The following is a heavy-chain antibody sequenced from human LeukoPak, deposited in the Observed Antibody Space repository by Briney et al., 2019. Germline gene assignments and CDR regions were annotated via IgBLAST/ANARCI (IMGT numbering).Heavy chain of an antibody. CDR1: GYTFTGYY. J-gene: IGHJ6*03. CDR3: ASGLGSTFPDRYYYMDV. V-gene: IGHV1-2*02. CDR2: INPNSGGT. D-gene: IGHD2-2*01. Sequence: ASVKVSCKASGYTFTGYYMHWVRQAPGQGLEWMGWINPNSGGTNYAQKFQGRVTMARDTSISTAYMELSRLRSDDTAVYYCASGLGSTFPDRYYYMDVWGKGTTVTVSS.